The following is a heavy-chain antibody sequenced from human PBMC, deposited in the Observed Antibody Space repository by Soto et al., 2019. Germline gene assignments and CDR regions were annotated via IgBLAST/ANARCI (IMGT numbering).Heavy chain of an antibody. J-gene: IGHJ4*02. D-gene: IGHD6-13*01. CDR2: SIPVFGTA. CDR3: AIPLPKQQLVRGAFDH. V-gene: IGHV1-69*01. Sequence: QVHLVQSGAGVKKPGSSVKLSCKTSGGTFRNYAINWVRQAPGQGLEWMGGSIPVFGTANYAQTFQGRFTITADESTSTAYMELSSLRSEDTAVYYCAIPLPKQQLVRGAFDHWGQGTLVTVAS. CDR1: GGTFRNYA.